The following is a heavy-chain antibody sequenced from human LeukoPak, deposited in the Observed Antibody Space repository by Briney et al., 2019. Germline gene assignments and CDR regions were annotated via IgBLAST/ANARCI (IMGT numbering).Heavy chain of an antibody. D-gene: IGHD3-22*01. Sequence: GASVKVSCKASGGTFSSYAISWVRQAPGQGLEWMGRIIPIFDMTDYAQKIQGRATITAATSTSTAYMELSSLRSEDTAVYYCAATGSSDYYDSTGYPYWFVPWGQRTLVTVSS. CDR3: AATGSSDYYDSTGYPYWFVP. J-gene: IGHJ5*02. V-gene: IGHV1-69*04. CDR2: IIPIFDMT. CDR1: GGTFSSYA.